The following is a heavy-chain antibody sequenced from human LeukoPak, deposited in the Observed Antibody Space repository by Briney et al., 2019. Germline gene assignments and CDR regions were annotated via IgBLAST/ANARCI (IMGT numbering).Heavy chain of an antibody. D-gene: IGHD6-19*01. CDR1: GFTVSSNY. Sequence: GGSLRLFCAASGFTVSSNYMSWVRQAPGKGLEWVSVIYSGGSTYYADSVKGRFTISRDNAKNSLYLQMNSLRAEDTAVYYCARDGPISSGWIDYWGQGTLVTVSS. J-gene: IGHJ4*02. V-gene: IGHV3-66*01. CDR3: ARDGPISSGWIDY. CDR2: IYSGGST.